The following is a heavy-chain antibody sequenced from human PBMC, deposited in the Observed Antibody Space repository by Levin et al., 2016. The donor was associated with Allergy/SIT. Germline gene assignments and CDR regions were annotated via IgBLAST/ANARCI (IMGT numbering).Heavy chain of an antibody. CDR3: AKAGHNGVADH. CDR1: GYAFTGYY. J-gene: IGHJ4*02. V-gene: IGHV1-2*04. CDR2: INTNRGYT. Sequence: ASVKVSCKTSGYAFTGYYIHWVRQVPGRGLEWMGWINTNRGYTNYAQEFQDWVTLTRDTSIDTVYMELSSLRSNDTAVYYCAKAGHNGVADHWGQGTLVSVSS. D-gene: IGHD2-8*01.